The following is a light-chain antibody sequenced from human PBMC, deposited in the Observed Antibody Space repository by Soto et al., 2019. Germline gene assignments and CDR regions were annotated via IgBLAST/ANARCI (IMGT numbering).Light chain of an antibody. CDR3: QQSYSIPLT. CDR1: QSMSSY. J-gene: IGKJ1*01. V-gene: IGKV1-39*01. CDR2: VAS. Sequence: DIQMTQSPSSLSASVGDRVTITCRASQSMSSYLNWYQQKPGKAPKFLIYVASSLQSGVPARFSGSGSGADFTLTISSLQPEDFATYYCQQSYSIPLTFGQGTKVEIK.